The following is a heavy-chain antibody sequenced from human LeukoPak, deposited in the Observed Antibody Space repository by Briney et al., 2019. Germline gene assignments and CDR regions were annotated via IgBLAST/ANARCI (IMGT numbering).Heavy chain of an antibody. CDR1: VFTFSRYW. V-gene: IGHV3-7*01. J-gene: IGHJ4*02. D-gene: IGHD2-21*01. CDR2: IKQDGSEK. Sequence: GGSLRLSCAASVFTFSRYWMSWVRQAPGKGLEWVANIKQDGSEKYYVDSVKGRFTISRDNAKNSLYLQMNSLRAEDTAVYYCASFPFHWGQGTLVTVSS. CDR3: ASFPFH.